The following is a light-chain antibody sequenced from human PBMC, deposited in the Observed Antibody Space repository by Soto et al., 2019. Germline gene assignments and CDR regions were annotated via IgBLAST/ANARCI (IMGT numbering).Light chain of an antibody. CDR1: QSITSY. CDR3: QQRSNGTRT. CDR2: DAS. J-gene: IGKJ1*01. V-gene: IGKV3-11*01. Sequence: EIELPQSPATLSLSPGERATLSCRASQSITSYLAWYQQQPGQAPTLLIYDASNRAPGIPARFRGSGSGTDVTLTISSREPEDFALYYCQQRSNGTRTFGQGTKVEIK.